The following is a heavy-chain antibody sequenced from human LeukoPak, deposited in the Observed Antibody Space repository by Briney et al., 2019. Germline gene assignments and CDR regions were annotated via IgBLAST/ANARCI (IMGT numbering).Heavy chain of an antibody. CDR3: ARDVNTIIGVVTYWFDS. CDR1: GYTFTTYY. J-gene: IGHJ5*01. D-gene: IGHD3-3*01. Sequence: ASVKVSCKASGYTFTTYYMHWVRQAPGQGLEWMGIINPSGSTSYAQKFQGRVTMTRDTSPTTVYMELSSLRSEDTAVYYCARDVNTIIGVVTYWFDSWGQGTLVTVSS. V-gene: IGHV1-46*01. CDR2: INPSGST.